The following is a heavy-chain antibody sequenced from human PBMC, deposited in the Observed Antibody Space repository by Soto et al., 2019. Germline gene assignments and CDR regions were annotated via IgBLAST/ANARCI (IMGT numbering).Heavy chain of an antibody. CDR3: AILGYDILTGYRKDYNWFDP. J-gene: IGHJ5*02. CDR1: GYTFTSYD. Sequence: ASVKVSCKASGYTFTSYDINWVRQATGQGLEWMGWMNPNSGNTGYAQKFQGRVTMTRNTSISTAYMELSSLRSEDTAVYYCAILGYDILTGYRKDYNWFDPWGQGTLVTLSS. CDR2: MNPNSGNT. V-gene: IGHV1-8*01. D-gene: IGHD3-9*01.